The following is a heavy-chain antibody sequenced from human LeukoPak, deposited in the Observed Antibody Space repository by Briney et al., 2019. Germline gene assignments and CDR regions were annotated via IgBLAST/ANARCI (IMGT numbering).Heavy chain of an antibody. Sequence: GASVKASCKASGYTFTSYGISWVRQAPGQGLEWMGWISAYNGNTNYAQKLQGRVTMTTDTSTSTAYMELRSLRSDDTAVYYCARDGGGKGREGYYYYGMDVWGQGTTVTVSS. V-gene: IGHV1-18*01. CDR3: ARDGGGKGREGYYYYGMDV. J-gene: IGHJ6*02. CDR2: ISAYNGNT. D-gene: IGHD4-23*01. CDR1: GYTFTSYG.